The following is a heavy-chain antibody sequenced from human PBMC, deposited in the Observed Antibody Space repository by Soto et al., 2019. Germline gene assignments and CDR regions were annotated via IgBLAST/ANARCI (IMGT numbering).Heavy chain of an antibody. CDR3: ARAQDYGDYSGSFRFDP. CDR1: GGSISSYY. V-gene: IGHV4-59*01. D-gene: IGHD4-17*01. J-gene: IGHJ5*02. Sequence: SSETLSLTCTVSGGSISSYYWSWIRQPPGKGLEWIGYIYYSGSTNYNPSLKSRVTISVDTSKNQFSLKLSSVTAADTAVYYCARAQDYGDYSGSFRFDPWGQGTLVTVSS. CDR2: IYYSGST.